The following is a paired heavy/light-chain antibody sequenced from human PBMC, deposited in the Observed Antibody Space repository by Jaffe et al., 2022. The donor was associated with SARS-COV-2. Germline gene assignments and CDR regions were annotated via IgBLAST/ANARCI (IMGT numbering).Heavy chain of an antibody. CDR1: GFSLSTSGVG. D-gene: IGHD3-22*01. CDR3: ARGTYYYDSSGYYYGRFDY. Sequence: QITLKESGPTLVKPTQTLTLTCTFSGFSLSTSGVGVGWIRQPPGKALEWLALIYWNDDKRYSPSLKSRLTITKDTSKNQVVLTMTNMDPVDTATYYCARGTYYYDSSGYYYGRFDYWGQGTLVTVSS. V-gene: IGHV2-5*01. J-gene: IGHJ4*02. CDR2: IYWNDDK.
Light chain of an antibody. Sequence: QSALTQPASVSGSPGQSITISCTGTSSDVGGYNYVSWYQQHPGKAPKLMIYEVSNRPSGVPDRFSGSKSGNTASLTISGLQAEDEADYYCSSYTSSSTPHVVFGGGTKLTVL. J-gene: IGLJ2*01. CDR2: EVS. CDR3: SSYTSSSTPHVV. CDR1: SSDVGGYNY. V-gene: IGLV2-14*01.